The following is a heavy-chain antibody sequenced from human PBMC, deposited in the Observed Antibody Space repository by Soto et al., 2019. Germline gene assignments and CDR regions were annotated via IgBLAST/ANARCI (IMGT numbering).Heavy chain of an antibody. CDR2: IYHSGST. CDR3: ARVPGP. J-gene: IGHJ5*02. V-gene: IGHV4-30-2*01. CDR1: GCSIRSGGYS. Sequence: QLQLQESGSGLVKPSQTLSLTCAVSGCSIRSGGYSWGWIRQPPGKGLEWIGYIYHSGSTYYNPSLKSRVTISVDRSKNQFSLKLSSVAAADTAVYYCARVPGPWGQGSLVTVSS.